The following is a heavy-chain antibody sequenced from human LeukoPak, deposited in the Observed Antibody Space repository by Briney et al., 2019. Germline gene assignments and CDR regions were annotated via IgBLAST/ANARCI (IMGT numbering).Heavy chain of an antibody. CDR3: ARAYDSSGYYWDY. D-gene: IGHD3-22*01. CDR1: GFTFSSYA. J-gene: IGHJ4*02. Sequence: PGGSLRLSCAASGFTFSSYAMHWVRQAPGKGLEYVSAISSNGGSTYYANSVKGRFTISRDNSKNTLYLQTGSLRAEDMAVYYCARAYDSSGYYWDYWGQGTLVTVSS. CDR2: ISSNGGST. V-gene: IGHV3-64*01.